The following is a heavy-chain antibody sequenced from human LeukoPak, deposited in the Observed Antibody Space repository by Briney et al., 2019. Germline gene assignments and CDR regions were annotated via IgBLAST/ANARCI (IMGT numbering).Heavy chain of an antibody. CDR3: ASGYYSLDY. V-gene: IGHV4-34*01. J-gene: IGHJ4*02. D-gene: IGHD3-10*01. Sequence: SETLSLTCAVYGGSFSGYYWSWIRQPPGKGLEWIGEINHSGSTNYNPSLKSLVTISVDTSKNQFSLKLSSVTAADTAVYYCASGYYSLDYWGQGTLVTVSS. CDR1: GGSFSGYY. CDR2: INHSGST.